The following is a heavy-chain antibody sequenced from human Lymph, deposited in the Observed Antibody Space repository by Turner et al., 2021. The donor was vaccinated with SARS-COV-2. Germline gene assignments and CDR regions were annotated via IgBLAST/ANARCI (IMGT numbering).Heavy chain of an antibody. V-gene: IGHV1-24*01. J-gene: IGHJ4*02. D-gene: IGHD1-1*01. CDR1: GYTLTELS. CDR2: FDPEDGET. Sequence: QVQLVQSGAEVKKPGASVTVSCKVSGYTLTELSIHWVRQAPGKGLDWMGGFDPEDGETIYAQKFQGRVTMTEDTSTDTAYMELSSLRSEDTAVYYCATLKSNWKILTGRYYFDFWGQGTLVTVSS. CDR3: ATLKSNWKILTGRYYFDF.